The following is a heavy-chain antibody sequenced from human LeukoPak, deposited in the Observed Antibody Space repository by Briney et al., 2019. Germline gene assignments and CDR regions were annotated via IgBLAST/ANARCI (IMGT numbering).Heavy chain of an antibody. V-gene: IGHV3-23*01. Sequence: GGSLRLSCAASGFTFSSYTMSWVRQAPGKGLEWVSTITTSDGNTYYADSVKGRYTVSRDNSKNTLFLQMNSLRAEATAVYYCAKDGGLWVSAPWGDSWGRGTLVTVSS. CDR3: AKDGGLWVSAPWGDS. J-gene: IGHJ4*02. CDR1: GFTFSSYT. D-gene: IGHD3-16*01. CDR2: ITTSDGNT.